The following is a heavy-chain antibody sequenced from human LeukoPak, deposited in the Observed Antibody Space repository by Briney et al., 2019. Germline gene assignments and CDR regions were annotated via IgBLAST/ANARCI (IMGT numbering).Heavy chain of an antibody. CDR2: IYSGGST. D-gene: IGHD3-9*01. V-gene: IGHV3-66*02. CDR1: GFTVSSNY. CDR3: AREANYDILTGYRLSDY. J-gene: IGHJ4*02. Sequence: GGSLRLSCAASGFTVSSNYMSWVRQAPGKGLEWVSVIYSGGSTYYADSVKGRFTISRDNSKNTLYLQMNSLRAEDTAVYYCAREANYDILTGYRLSDYWGQGTLVTVSS.